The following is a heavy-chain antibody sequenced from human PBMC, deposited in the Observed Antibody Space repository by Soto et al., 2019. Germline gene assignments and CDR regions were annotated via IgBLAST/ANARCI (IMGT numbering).Heavy chain of an antibody. CDR3: ARTPYSSGWPDFDY. Sequence: ASVKVYCKAAGYTFTVYYMHWVRQAPGQGLEWMGWINPNSGGTNYAQKFQGWVTMTRDTSISTAYMELSRLRSDDTAVYYCARTPYSSGWPDFDYWGQGTLVTVSS. D-gene: IGHD6-19*01. J-gene: IGHJ4*02. V-gene: IGHV1-2*04. CDR2: INPNSGGT. CDR1: GYTFTVYY.